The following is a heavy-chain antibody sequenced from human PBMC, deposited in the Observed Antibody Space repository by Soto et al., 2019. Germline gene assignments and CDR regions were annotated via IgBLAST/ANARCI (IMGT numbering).Heavy chain of an antibody. J-gene: IGHJ4*02. Sequence: QITLKESGPTLVKPTQTLTLTCTFSGFSLNTSGVGVGWIRQPPGKALEWLGLIYWDDEKRYNPSLKRRLTITKDTSKNQVVLTMTNMDPVDTATYHCAHFGGNDLWSGYPFDYWGQGTLVTVSS. V-gene: IGHV2-5*02. CDR2: IYWDDEK. CDR3: AHFGGNDLWSGYPFDY. D-gene: IGHD3-3*01. CDR1: GFSLNTSGVG.